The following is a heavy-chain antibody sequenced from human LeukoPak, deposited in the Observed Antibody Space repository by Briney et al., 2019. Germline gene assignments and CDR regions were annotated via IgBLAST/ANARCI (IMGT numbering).Heavy chain of an antibody. CDR2: IAYDGSRA. V-gene: IGHV3-33*01. D-gene: IGHD1-14*01. CDR3: TRYNNDHFDY. J-gene: IGHJ4*02. Sequence: GGSLRLSCAGSGFTFGGYIMHWFRQTPGKGLEWVAVIAYDGSRAFYADSVKGRFTISRDNSKNTMSVQMDDLRAEDTAVYYCTRYNNDHFDYWGQGTLVTVSS. CDR1: GFTFGGYI.